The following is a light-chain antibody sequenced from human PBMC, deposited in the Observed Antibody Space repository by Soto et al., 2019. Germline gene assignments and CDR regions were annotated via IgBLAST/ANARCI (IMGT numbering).Light chain of an antibody. CDR1: SSDVGSYNL. V-gene: IGLV2-23*02. Sequence: QPVLTQPASVSGSPGQSITISCTGTSSDVGSYNLVSWYQQHPGKAPKLMIYEVSKRPSGVSNRFSGSKSGNTASLTISGLQAEDEADYYCCSYAGSSTFLYVFGTGTKVTVL. CDR2: EVS. CDR3: CSYAGSSTFLYV. J-gene: IGLJ1*01.